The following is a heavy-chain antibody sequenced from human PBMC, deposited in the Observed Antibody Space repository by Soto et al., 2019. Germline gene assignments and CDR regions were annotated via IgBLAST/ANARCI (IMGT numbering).Heavy chain of an antibody. CDR1: GFTLSDHY. V-gene: IGHV3-72*01. J-gene: IGHJ4*02. D-gene: IGHD5-18*01. CDR2: TRNQANSYTT. Sequence: EVQLVESGGGLVQPGGSLRLSCAASGFTLSDHYMDWVRQAPGKGLEWVGRTRNQANSYTTEYAASVEGRFTISRDDSRNSLYLQMNSLKSDDTAVYYCVGAPGDSYGYRYFEHWGRGTLVTVSS. CDR3: VGAPGDSYGYRYFEH.